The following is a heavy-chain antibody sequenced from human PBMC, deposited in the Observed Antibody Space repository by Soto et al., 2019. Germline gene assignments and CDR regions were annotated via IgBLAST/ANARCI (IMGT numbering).Heavy chain of an antibody. CDR3: AKDXWAIFGVPAGEYYAMDV. D-gene: IGHD3-3*01. J-gene: IGHJ6*02. V-gene: IGHV3-23*01. Sequence: GGSLRLSCVATGFTFESYAMSWVRQAPGKGLEWVSAISGSGGTTYYSDSVKGRFTISRDNSKNTVYLQMNDLRVEDAAEYFCAKDXWAIFGVPAGEYYAMDVWGQGTTVTVSS. CDR2: ISGSGGTT. CDR1: GFTFESYA.